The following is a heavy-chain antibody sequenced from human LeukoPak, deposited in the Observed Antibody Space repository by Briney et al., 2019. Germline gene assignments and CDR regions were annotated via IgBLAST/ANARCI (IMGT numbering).Heavy chain of an antibody. J-gene: IGHJ4*02. V-gene: IGHV4-30-2*01. CDR1: GGSISSGGYY. CDR2: IYHSGST. D-gene: IGHD6-13*01. CDR3: ARRVGAIAAAGTQYYFDY. Sequence: SETLSLTCTVSGGSISSGGYYWSWIRQPPGKGLEWIGYIYHSGSTYYNPSLKSRVTISVDRSKNQFSLKLSSVTAADTAVYYCARRVGAIAAAGTQYYFDYWGQGTLVTVSS.